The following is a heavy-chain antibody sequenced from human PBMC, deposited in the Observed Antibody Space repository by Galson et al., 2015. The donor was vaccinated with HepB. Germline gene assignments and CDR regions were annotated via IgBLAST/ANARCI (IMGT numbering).Heavy chain of an antibody. Sequence: SVKVSCKASGYTFTGYYMHWVRQAPGQGLEWMGWINPNSGGTNYAQKFQGRVTMTRDTSISTAYMELSRLRSDDTAVYYCARETVVPAAILGQIHPQEDPWGQGTLVTVSS. V-gene: IGHV1-2*02. D-gene: IGHD2-2*02. CDR3: ARETVVPAAILGQIHPQEDP. CDR2: INPNSGGT. J-gene: IGHJ5*02. CDR1: GYTFTGYY.